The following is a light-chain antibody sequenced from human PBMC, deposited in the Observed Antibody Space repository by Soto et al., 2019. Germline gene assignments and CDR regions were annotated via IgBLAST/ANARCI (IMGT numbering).Light chain of an antibody. CDR2: AAS. CDR1: QSISGF. Sequence: DIQMTQSPSSLSASVGDRVTITCRASQSISGFLTWYQQLPGKAPKLLIFAASGLQSGVPSRFSGSGSGTEFILTISSMQTEDFATYYCQQSYSTPITFGQGTRLEIK. J-gene: IGKJ5*01. CDR3: QQSYSTPIT. V-gene: IGKV1-39*01.